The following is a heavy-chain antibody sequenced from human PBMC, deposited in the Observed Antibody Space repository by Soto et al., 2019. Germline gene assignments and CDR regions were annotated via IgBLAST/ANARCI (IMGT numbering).Heavy chain of an antibody. CDR2: IGHSGST. CDR1: ASSISSGCSY. V-gene: IGHV4-31*03. J-gene: IGHJ5*02. CDR3: ARSVFP. Sequence: SETLSPTCTVSASSISSGCSYWRWIRRHPGKGLEWIGYIGHSGSTYYKPSLKSRVTISVYTFKNQFSLKLISVAVADPAVYFCARSVFPWGRGALVTSPQ.